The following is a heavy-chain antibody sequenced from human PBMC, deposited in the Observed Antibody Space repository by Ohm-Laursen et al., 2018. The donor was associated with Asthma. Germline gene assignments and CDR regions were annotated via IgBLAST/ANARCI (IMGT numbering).Heavy chain of an antibody. CDR2: IYYSGST. Sequence: SETLSLTCTVSGGSISSGGYYWSWIRQHPGKGLEWIGYIYYSGSTNYNPSLKSRVTISVDTSKNQFSLKLSSVTAADTAVYYCARDRLGPYSSRGTMYFDLWGRGTLVTVSS. D-gene: IGHD6-13*01. CDR1: GGSISSGGYY. J-gene: IGHJ2*01. CDR3: ARDRLGPYSSRGTMYFDL. V-gene: IGHV4-61*08.